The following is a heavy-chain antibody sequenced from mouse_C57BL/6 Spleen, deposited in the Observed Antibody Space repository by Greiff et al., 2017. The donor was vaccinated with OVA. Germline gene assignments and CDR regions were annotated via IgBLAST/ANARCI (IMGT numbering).Heavy chain of an antibody. CDR3: ARSGDTFYFDY. CDR1: GYTFTDHT. J-gene: IGHJ2*01. D-gene: IGHD5-1-1*01. Sequence: VQLQQSDAELVKPGASVKISCKVSGYTFTDHTIPWMKQRPEQGLEWIGYIYPRDGSTKYNEKFTGKATLTADKSSSTAFLQLNSLTSEDAAVDVCARSGDTFYFDYWGQGTTLTVSS. CDR2: IYPRDGST. V-gene: IGHV1-78*01.